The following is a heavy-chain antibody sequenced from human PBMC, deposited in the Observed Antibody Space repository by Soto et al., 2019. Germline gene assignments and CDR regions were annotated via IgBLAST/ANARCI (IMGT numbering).Heavy chain of an antibody. Sequence: QVQLVQSGAEVKKPGASVKVSCKASGYTFTSYYMHWVRQAPGQGLEWMGIINPSGGSTSYAQKFPGRVTMTRDTSASTVYLELSSLRSEDTAVYYCANSGDYGDYVADYWGQGTLVTVSS. CDR3: ANSGDYGDYVADY. D-gene: IGHD4-17*01. CDR1: GYTFTSYY. J-gene: IGHJ4*02. CDR2: INPSGGST. V-gene: IGHV1-46*03.